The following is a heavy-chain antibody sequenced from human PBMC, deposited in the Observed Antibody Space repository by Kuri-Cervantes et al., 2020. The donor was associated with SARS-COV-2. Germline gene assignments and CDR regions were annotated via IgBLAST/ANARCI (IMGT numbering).Heavy chain of an antibody. Sequence: GESLKISCVASGFTFSSHDMHRVRQPTGKGLEWVSGIATAGDPYFAASVTGRFTISRENAKNSLYLQMDSLRAGDTAVHYCARVSWGGDGFDIWGQGTMVTVSS. CDR1: GFTFSSHD. CDR3: ARVSWGGDGFDI. J-gene: IGHJ3*02. D-gene: IGHD3-16*01. V-gene: IGHV3-13*05. CDR2: IATAGDP.